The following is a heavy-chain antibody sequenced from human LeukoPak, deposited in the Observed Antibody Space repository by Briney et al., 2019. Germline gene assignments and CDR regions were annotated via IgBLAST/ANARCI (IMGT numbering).Heavy chain of an antibody. CDR3: AKDYYDSSGYYYVSQNPFDP. CDR2: ISGSGGST. Sequence: PGGSLRLSCAASGFTFSSYAVSWVRQAPGKGLEWVSAISGSGGSTYYADSVKGRFTISRDNSKNTLYLQMNSLRAEDTAVYYCAKDYYDSSGYYYVSQNPFDPWGQGTLVTVSS. D-gene: IGHD3-22*01. CDR1: GFTFSSYA. V-gene: IGHV3-23*01. J-gene: IGHJ5*02.